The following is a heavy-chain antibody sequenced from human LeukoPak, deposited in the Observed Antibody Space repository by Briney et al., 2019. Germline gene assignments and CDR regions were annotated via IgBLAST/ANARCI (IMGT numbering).Heavy chain of an antibody. D-gene: IGHD6-19*01. V-gene: IGHV3-23*01. CDR1: GFTNSNYA. CDR3: ARSDSSGWSESYFDY. CDR2: INGSDGNT. J-gene: IGHJ4*02. Sequence: GGSLRLSCAASGFTNSNYAMNWVRQAQGKGLEWVSDINGSDGNTYYEDSVKGRFTIYRDNSKNALYLQMNSLRAEDTAVYYCARSDSSGWSESYFDYLGQGTLVTDSS.